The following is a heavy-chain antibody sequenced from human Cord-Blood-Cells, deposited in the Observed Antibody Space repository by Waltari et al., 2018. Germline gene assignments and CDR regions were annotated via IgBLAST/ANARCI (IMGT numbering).Heavy chain of an antibody. D-gene: IGHD3-3*01. J-gene: IGHJ4*02. CDR3: ARSSPTKGSGYYTGDY. V-gene: IGHV4-59*11. CDR2: IYYSGST. CDR1: GGPISSHY. Sequence: QVQLQESGPGLVKPSETLSLTCTVSGGPISSHYWSWIRQPPGKGLEWIGYIYYSGSTNYNPSLKSRVTISVDTSKNQFSLKLSSVTAADTAVYYCARSSPTKGSGYYTGDYWGQGTLVTVSS.